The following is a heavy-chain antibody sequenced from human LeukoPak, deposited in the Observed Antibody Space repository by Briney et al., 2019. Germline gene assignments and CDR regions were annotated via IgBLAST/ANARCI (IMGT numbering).Heavy chain of an antibody. Sequence: GGSLRLSCADSGFTFNSYWMSWVRQAPGKGLEWVSVIYSGGSTYYADSVKGRFTISRDNSKNTLYLQMNSLRAGDTAVYYCAGRGQLPYYYYGMDVWGQGTTVTVSS. D-gene: IGHD2-2*01. CDR1: GFTFNSYW. J-gene: IGHJ6*02. CDR3: AGRGQLPYYYYGMDV. CDR2: IYSGGST. V-gene: IGHV3-53*01.